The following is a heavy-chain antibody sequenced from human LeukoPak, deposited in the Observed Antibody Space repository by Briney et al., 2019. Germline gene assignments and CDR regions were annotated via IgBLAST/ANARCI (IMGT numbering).Heavy chain of an antibody. CDR1: GGTFSSYA. Sequence: ASVKVSCKASGGTFSSYAISWVRQAPGQGLEWMGGIIPIFGTANYAQKFQGRVTITTDESTSTAYMELSSLRSEDTAVYYCARDRAGGYNLERVFDYWGQGTLVIVSS. CDR3: ARDRAGGYNLERVFDY. V-gene: IGHV1-69*05. J-gene: IGHJ4*02. D-gene: IGHD5-24*01. CDR2: IIPIFGTA.